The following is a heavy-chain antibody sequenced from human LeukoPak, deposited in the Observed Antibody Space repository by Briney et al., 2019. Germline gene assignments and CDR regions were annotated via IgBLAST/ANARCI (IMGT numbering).Heavy chain of an antibody. CDR2: IYTSGST. D-gene: IGHD2-2*01. Sequence: SETLSLTCTVPGSISGYSGSWIRQPPGKGLEWIGYIYTSGSTNYNPPLESRVTISVDTSKNQFSLDLSSVTAADTAVYYCARQKCTSTSCLTKNAFDIWGQGTMVTVSS. CDR1: GSISGYS. J-gene: IGHJ3*02. V-gene: IGHV4-4*09. CDR3: ARQKCTSTSCLTKNAFDI.